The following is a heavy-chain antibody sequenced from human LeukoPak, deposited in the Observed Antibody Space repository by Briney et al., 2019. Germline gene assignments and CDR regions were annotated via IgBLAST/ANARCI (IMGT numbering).Heavy chain of an antibody. J-gene: IGHJ5*02. CDR1: GFTFSSYG. D-gene: IGHD3-10*01. CDR2: ISYDGSNK. CDR3: GGVRGQIDP. Sequence: GGSLRLSCAASGFTFSSYGMRWVRQAPGKGLEWVAVISYDGSNKYYADSVKGRFTISRDNSKNTLYLQMNSLRAEDTAVYYCGGVRGQIDPWGQGTLVTVSS. V-gene: IGHV3-30*03.